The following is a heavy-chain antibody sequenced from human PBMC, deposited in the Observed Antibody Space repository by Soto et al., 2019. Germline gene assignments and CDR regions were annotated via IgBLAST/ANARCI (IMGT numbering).Heavy chain of an antibody. Sequence: SGPTLVNPTETLTLTCTVSGFSLSNARMGVSWIRQPPGKALEWLAHIFSNDEKSYSTSLKSRLTISKDTSKSQVVLTMTNMDPVGTATYYCARIMPDPYSSGWYPVGYPGQGTLVTVSS. CDR2: IFSNDEK. D-gene: IGHD6-19*01. J-gene: IGHJ4*02. V-gene: IGHV2-26*01. CDR1: GFSLSNARMG. CDR3: ARIMPDPYSSGWYPVGY.